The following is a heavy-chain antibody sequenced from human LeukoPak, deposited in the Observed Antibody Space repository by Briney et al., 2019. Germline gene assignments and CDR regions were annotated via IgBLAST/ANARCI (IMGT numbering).Heavy chain of an antibody. J-gene: IGHJ4*02. D-gene: IGHD2-15*01. CDR1: GGSFSGYY. CDR3: ARFPRYCSGGSCYSGFGY. V-gene: IGHV4-34*01. CDR2: INHSGST. Sequence: SETLSLTCAVYGGSFSGYYWSWIRQPPGKGLEWIGEINHSGSTNYNPSLKSRVTISVDTSKNQFSLKLSSVTAADTAVYYCARFPRYCSGGSCYSGFGYWGQETLVTVSS.